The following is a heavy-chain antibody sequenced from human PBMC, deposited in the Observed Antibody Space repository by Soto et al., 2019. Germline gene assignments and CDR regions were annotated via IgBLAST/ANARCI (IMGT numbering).Heavy chain of an antibody. CDR1: GGSISSSSYY. CDR2: IYYSGST. D-gene: IGHD6-13*01. CDR3: ASSRAAAGTSYYYYYGMDF. Sequence: PSETLSLTCTVSGGSISSSSYYWGWIRQPPGKGLEWIGSIYYSGSTYYNPSLKSRVTISVDTSKNQFSLKLSSVTAADTAVYYCASSRAAAGTSYYYYYGMDFWGQGTTVTVSS. V-gene: IGHV4-39*01. J-gene: IGHJ6*02.